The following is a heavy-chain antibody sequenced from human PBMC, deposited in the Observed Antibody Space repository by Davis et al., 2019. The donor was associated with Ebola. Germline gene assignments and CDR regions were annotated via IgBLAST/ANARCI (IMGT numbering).Heavy chain of an antibody. V-gene: IGHV3-30-3*01. CDR1: GFTFSSYA. D-gene: IGHD1-1*01. CDR2: ISYDGSNK. CDR3: ARGTYREGGMDV. J-gene: IGHJ6*02. Sequence: PGGSLRLSCAASGFTFSSYAMHWVRQAPGKGLEWVAVISYDGSNKYYADSVKGRFTISRDNSKNTLYLQMNSLRAEDTAVYYCARGTYREGGMDVWGQGTTVTVSS.